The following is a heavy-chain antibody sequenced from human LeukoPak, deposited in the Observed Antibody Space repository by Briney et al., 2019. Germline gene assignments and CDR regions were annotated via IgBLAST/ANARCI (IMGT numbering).Heavy chain of an antibody. V-gene: IGHV3-30*04. Sequence: GGSLRLSCAASGFTFSSHAMHWVRQAPGKGLERVAVISYDGSNKYYADSVKGRFTISRDNSKNTLYLQMNSLRAEDTAVYYCARDREALAFDYWGQGTLVTVSS. CDR1: GFTFSSHA. CDR3: ARDREALAFDY. CDR2: ISYDGSNK. J-gene: IGHJ4*02.